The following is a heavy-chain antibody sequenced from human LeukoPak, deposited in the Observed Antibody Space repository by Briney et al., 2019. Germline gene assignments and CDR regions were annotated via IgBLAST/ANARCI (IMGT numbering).Heavy chain of an antibody. Sequence: GGSLRLSCAASGFSLNTYSMNWVRQAPGKGLEWVSYISSSSTTIYYADSVKGRFTISRDNAKNSVYLQMNSLRAEDTAVYHRAAGGDYYYHMDVWGKGTTVTVSS. CDR2: ISSSSTTI. CDR3: AAGGDYYYHMDV. J-gene: IGHJ6*03. V-gene: IGHV3-48*04. D-gene: IGHD3-10*01. CDR1: GFSLNTYS.